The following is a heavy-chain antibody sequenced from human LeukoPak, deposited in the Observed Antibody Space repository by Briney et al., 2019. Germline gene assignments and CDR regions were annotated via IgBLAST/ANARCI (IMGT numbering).Heavy chain of an antibody. J-gene: IGHJ5*02. Sequence: GGSLRLSCTGSGFTFSSYWMHWVRQAPGKGLVWVSRINSDGGSTCYADSVKGRFTVSRDNTKNSLYLQMNSLRVEDTALYYCGRDPSPAGMFDRWGQGTLVTVSS. CDR1: GFTFSSYW. CDR2: INSDGGST. D-gene: IGHD6-13*01. CDR3: GRDPSPAGMFDR. V-gene: IGHV3-74*01.